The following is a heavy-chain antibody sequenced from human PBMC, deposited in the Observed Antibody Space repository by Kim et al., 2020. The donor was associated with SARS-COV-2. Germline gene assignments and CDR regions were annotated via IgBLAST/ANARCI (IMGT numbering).Heavy chain of an antibody. D-gene: IGHD6-19*01. V-gene: IGHV4-39*01. J-gene: IGHJ4*02. CDR3: ARRSAGYSSGWPIIDY. Sequence: SLKSRVTISVDTSKNQFSLKLSSVTAADTAVYYCARRSAGYSSGWPIIDYWGQGTLVTVSS.